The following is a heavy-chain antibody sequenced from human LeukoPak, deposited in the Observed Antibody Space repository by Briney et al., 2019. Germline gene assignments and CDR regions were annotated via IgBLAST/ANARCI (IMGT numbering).Heavy chain of an antibody. J-gene: IGHJ6*03. V-gene: IGHV4-38-2*02. Sequence: SETLSLTCAVSSYSMSSGNYWGWIRQPPGKGLEWIGSIHHSGRTYYSPSLKSRVTISVDTSKDQFSLKLSSVTAADTAVYYCARDLARESYFYYMDVWGKGTTVTVSS. CDR3: ARDLARESYFYYMDV. CDR1: SYSMSSGNY. CDR2: IHHSGRT.